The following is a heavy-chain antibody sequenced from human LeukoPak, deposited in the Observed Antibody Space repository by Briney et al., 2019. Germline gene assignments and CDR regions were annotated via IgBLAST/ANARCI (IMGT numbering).Heavy chain of an antibody. CDR3: ARVGGESPRWFDP. V-gene: IGHV3-74*01. Sequence: GGSLRLSCVASGFTFSSYGMHWVRQAPGKGLVWVAHINSDGTTTRYADSVKGRFTISRDNPKNMLYLQISSLTAEDAAVYYCARVGGESPRWFDPWGQGTLVTVSS. D-gene: IGHD3-10*01. CDR2: INSDGTTT. CDR1: GFTFSSYG. J-gene: IGHJ5*02.